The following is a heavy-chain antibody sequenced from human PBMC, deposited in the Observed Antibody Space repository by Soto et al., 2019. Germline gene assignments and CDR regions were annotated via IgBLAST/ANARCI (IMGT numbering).Heavy chain of an antibody. Sequence: QVQLVQSGAEVKKPGSSVKVSCKASGGTFSSYGISWVRQAPGQGLEWMGGIIPIFGTANYAQKFQGRVTITADESTSTAYMELISLRSEDTAVYYCARAAQPRDYYYGMDVWGQGTTVTVSS. CDR3: ARAAQPRDYYYGMDV. V-gene: IGHV1-69*12. CDR2: IIPIFGTA. CDR1: GGTFSSYG. J-gene: IGHJ6*02.